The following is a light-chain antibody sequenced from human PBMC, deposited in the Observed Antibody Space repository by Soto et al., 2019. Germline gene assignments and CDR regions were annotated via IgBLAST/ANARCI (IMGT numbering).Light chain of an antibody. J-gene: IGLJ2*01. CDR2: YDS. V-gene: IGLV3-21*04. CDR1: NIGSKN. Sequence: SYELTQPPSVSVAPGKTARFTCGGNNIGSKNVHWYQQKPGQAPVLVISYDSDRPSGIPERVSGSKSGNTATLTISRVEAGDEADYYCQVWDSSSDPLVVFGGGTKLTFL. CDR3: QVWDSSSDPLVV.